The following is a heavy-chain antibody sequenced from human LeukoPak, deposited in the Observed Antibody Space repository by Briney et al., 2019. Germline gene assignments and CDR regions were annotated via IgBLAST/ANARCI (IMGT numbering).Heavy chain of an antibody. CDR1: GFTFSSYW. V-gene: IGHV3-7*01. CDR3: ARGAVLFPFLRGSYNPFDY. D-gene: IGHD1-26*01. Sequence: GGSLRLSCAASGFTFSSYWMSWVRQAPGKGLEWVANIKQDGSEKYYVDSVKGRFTISRDNAKNSLYLQMNSLRAEDTAVYYCARGAVLFPFLRGSYNPFDYWGQGTLVTVSS. CDR2: IKQDGSEK. J-gene: IGHJ4*02.